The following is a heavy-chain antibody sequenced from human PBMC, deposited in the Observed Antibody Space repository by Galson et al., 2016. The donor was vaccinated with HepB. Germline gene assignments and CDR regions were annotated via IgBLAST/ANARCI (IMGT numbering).Heavy chain of an antibody. Sequence: SLRLSCAASGFTSSAYGMHWVRQAPGRGLEWVAVVSYDGSNKYYADSVKGRFTTSRDNSGNTLYLQMSSLRAEDTAVYYCARDRGFSFDLWGQGTLVTVSS. J-gene: IGHJ4*02. CDR3: ARDRGFSFDL. CDR1: GFTSSAYG. D-gene: IGHD2-15*01. CDR2: VSYDGSNK. V-gene: IGHV3-30*03.